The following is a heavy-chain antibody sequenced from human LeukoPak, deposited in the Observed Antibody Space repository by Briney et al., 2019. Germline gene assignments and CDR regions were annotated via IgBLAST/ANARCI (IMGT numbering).Heavy chain of an antibody. J-gene: IGHJ4*02. Sequence: GGSLRLSCAASGFTFSSFDMNWVRQAPGKGLEWLSYISNSGSTMYYADSVNGRFTVSRDNAKNSLYLQMNSLRAEDTAVYYCARSFTAMVRSGDYWGQGTLVTVSS. CDR2: ISNSGSTM. CDR3: ARSFTAMVRSGDY. D-gene: IGHD5-18*01. CDR1: GFTFSSFD. V-gene: IGHV3-48*03.